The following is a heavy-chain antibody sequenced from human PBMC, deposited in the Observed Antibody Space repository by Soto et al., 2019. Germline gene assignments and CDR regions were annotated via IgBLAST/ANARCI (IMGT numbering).Heavy chain of an antibody. J-gene: IGHJ5*02. V-gene: IGHV1-18*01. Sequence: ASVKVSCKTSGYTFSNYGITWVRQDPGPPLEWLGWISLYSDGTNYAQKFQGRVSMTPDTSTTTAYMELRSLSSDDTAVYYCARVVPGAEAWFGPWGQGTLVTVSS. D-gene: IGHD2-2*01. CDR3: ARVVPGAEAWFGP. CDR2: ISLYSDGT. CDR1: GYTFSNYG.